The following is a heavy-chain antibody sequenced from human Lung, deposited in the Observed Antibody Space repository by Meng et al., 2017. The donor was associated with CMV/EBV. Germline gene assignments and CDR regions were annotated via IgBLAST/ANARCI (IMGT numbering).Heavy chain of an antibody. Sequence: SCAASGFTFSSYAMHWVRQAPGKGLEWVAVISYDGSNKYYADSVKGRFTISRDNSKNTLYLQMNSLRVEDTAVYYCARWGVDTAMADYYYGMDVXGQGXTVTVSS. CDR3: ARWGVDTAMADYYYGMDV. CDR2: ISYDGSNK. V-gene: IGHV3-30*04. J-gene: IGHJ6*02. CDR1: GFTFSSYA. D-gene: IGHD5-18*01.